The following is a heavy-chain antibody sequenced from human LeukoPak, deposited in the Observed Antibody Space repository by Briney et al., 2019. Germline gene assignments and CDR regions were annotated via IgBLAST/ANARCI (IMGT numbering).Heavy chain of an antibody. CDR3: ARYCSSTSCVDI. CDR2: IYYSGST. CDR1: GGSISSGDYY. D-gene: IGHD2-2*01. V-gene: IGHV4-30-4*01. Sequence: PSQTLSLTCTVSGGSISSGDYYWSWIRQPPGKGLEWIGYIYYSGSTHYNPSLKSRVTISVDTSKNQFSLRLSSVTAADTAVYYCARYCSSTSCVDIWGQGTMVTVSS. J-gene: IGHJ3*02.